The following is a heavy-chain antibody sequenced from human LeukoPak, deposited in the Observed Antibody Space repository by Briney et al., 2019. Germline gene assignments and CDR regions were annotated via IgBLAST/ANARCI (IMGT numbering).Heavy chain of an antibody. Sequence: SETLSLTCTVSGYSISSGYYWGWIRQPPGKGLEWSGSIDHSGSTYYNPSLKSHVTICVDTSQNQFSLQLTSVTAADTAVYYCARLRYYDILTAYYPLCDFWGQGPLVTVSS. CDR3: ARLRYYDILTAYYPLCDF. J-gene: IGHJ4*02. D-gene: IGHD3-9*01. CDR2: IDHSGST. CDR1: GYSISSGYY. V-gene: IGHV4-38-2*02.